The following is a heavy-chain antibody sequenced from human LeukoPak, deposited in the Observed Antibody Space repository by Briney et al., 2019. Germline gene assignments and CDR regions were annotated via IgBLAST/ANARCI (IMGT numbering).Heavy chain of an antibody. V-gene: IGHV3-20*04. CDR1: GFTLSSYS. J-gene: IGHJ4*02. CDR2: INWNGDSP. D-gene: IGHD3-3*01. CDR3: AKGAYYDFWSGYSVFDY. Sequence: PGGSLRLSCAASGFTLSSYSMHWVRQAPGKGLEWVSGINWNGDSPAYSDSVKGRFTISRDNAKNYLFLDMNSLRAEDTAVCYCAKGAYYDFWSGYSVFDYWGQGTLVTVSS.